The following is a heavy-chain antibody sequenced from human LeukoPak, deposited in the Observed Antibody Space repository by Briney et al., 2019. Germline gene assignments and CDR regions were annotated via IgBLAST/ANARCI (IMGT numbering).Heavy chain of an antibody. CDR1: GYTFTSFG. D-gene: IGHD4-11*01. J-gene: IGHJ4*02. CDR2: ISAYNGNT. CDR3: ARQQGLQNLNFDY. V-gene: IGHV1-18*01. Sequence: GASVTVSCKASGYTFTSFGINWVRQAPGQGLEWMGWISAYNGNTNYAQKLRGRVTMTTDTSTSTAYMELRSLRSEDTAVYYCARQQGLQNLNFDYWGQGALVTVSS.